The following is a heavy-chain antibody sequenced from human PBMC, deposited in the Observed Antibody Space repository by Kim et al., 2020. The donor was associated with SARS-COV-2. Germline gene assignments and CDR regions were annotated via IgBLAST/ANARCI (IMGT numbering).Heavy chain of an antibody. CDR1: GGSISGGRYY. CDR3: ARLGWFESSPPNCFDP. CDR2: IFESGSA. Sequence: SETLSLTCLVSGGSISGGRYYWSWIRQTPGKGLEWIGNIFESGSAKYNTALKSRLMMSVDTSKNQFSLELKSVTAADTAIYYCARLGWFESSPPNCFDP. J-gene: IGHJ5*02. V-gene: IGHV4-30-4*01. D-gene: IGHD3-10*01.